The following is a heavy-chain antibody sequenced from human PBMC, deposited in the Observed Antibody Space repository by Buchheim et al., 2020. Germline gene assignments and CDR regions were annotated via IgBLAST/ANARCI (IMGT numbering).Heavy chain of an antibody. CDR3: VRHAAISSSFKS. D-gene: IGHD6-6*01. Sequence: QVQLVESGGGVVQPGRSLRLSCVASGFTFSNFGMHWVRQAPGKGLEWVAVIWFDGSNKNYADSVKGRFTISRDNSKNTLVLQMNYLRAEDTALYYCVRHAAISSSFKSWGQGTL. CDR1: GFTFSNFG. CDR2: IWFDGSNK. V-gene: IGHV3-33*01. J-gene: IGHJ5*02.